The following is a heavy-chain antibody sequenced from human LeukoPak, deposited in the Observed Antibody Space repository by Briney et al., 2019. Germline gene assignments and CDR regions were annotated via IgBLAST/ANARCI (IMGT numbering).Heavy chain of an antibody. V-gene: IGHV4-38-2*01. J-gene: IGHJ3*02. CDR1: GYSISSAYY. D-gene: IGHD3-10*01. CDR3: ARLPGFNDAFDI. Sequence: SETLSLTCVVSGYSISSAYYWGWIRQPPGKGLEWIGSISHSGNTYYTASLKSRVSVSFDTSQNQFSLKLSSVTAADTAVYYCARLPGFNDAFDIWGQGTMVTVSS. CDR2: ISHSGNT.